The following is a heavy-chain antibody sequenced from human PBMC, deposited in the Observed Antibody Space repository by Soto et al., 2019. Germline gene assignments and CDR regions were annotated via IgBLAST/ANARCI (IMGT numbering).Heavy chain of an antibody. V-gene: IGHV3-7*01. CDR3: VRDRVQWMADFNFDY. J-gene: IGHJ4*02. D-gene: IGHD6-19*01. Sequence: EVQLVESGGGLVQPGGSLRLSCVASGFTFSSYLMSWVRQAPGMGLEWVANIKEDGSDKYYVDSVKGRFTISRDNAKNSVYLQMNSLRVEDTAVYYCVRDRVQWMADFNFDYWGQGTLVTVSS. CDR2: IKEDGSDK. CDR1: GFTFSSYL.